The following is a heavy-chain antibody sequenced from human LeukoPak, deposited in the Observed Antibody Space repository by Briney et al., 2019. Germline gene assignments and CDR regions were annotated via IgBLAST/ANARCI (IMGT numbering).Heavy chain of an antibody. CDR3: AKDRGDQLLFY. J-gene: IGHJ4*02. Sequence: GGSLRLSCAASGFTFSNYAMTWVRQAPGKGLEWVAMISFDGSREYCVDSVKGRFTISRDNSKNTLYLQMNSLRAEDTAFYYCAKDRGDQLLFYWGQGTLVTVSS. V-gene: IGHV3-30*18. D-gene: IGHD2-2*01. CDR1: GFTFSNYA. CDR2: ISFDGSRE.